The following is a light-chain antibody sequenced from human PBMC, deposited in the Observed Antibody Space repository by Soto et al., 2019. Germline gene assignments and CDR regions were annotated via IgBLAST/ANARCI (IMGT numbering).Light chain of an antibody. CDR3: CSYGGTYAYV. V-gene: IGLV2-11*01. CDR2: DVT. J-gene: IGLJ1*01. Sequence: QSALTQPRSVSGSPGQSVTISCTGTKSDLGDYNYVSWFQQHPGKTPKLMIYDVTRRPSGVPDRFSGSQSGNTASLTISGRQAEDEADYYGCSYGGTYAYVFGTGTKLTVL. CDR1: KSDLGDYNY.